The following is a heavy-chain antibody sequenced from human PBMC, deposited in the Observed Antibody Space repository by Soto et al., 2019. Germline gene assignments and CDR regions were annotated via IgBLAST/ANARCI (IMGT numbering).Heavy chain of an antibody. D-gene: IGHD6-19*01. CDR1: GFTFSNYG. V-gene: IGHV3-33*01. Sequence: HPGGSLRLSCAASGFTFSNYGMHWVRQAPGKGLECVAVIWDDGDNKYYAHSVKGRFTISRDNSKNRLYLQMNSLRAEDTAVYYCARTEVYSSRGIHFGLDVWGQGTTVTVSS. J-gene: IGHJ6*02. CDR3: ARTEVYSSRGIHFGLDV. CDR2: IWDDGDNK.